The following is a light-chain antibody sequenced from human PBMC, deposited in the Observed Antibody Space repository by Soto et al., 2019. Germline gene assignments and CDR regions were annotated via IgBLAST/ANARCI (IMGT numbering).Light chain of an antibody. J-gene: IGKJ4*01. V-gene: IGKV3-20*01. CDR1: QSVRSNY. Sequence: EIVLTQSPGTLSLSPGERATLSCRASQSVRSNYLAWYQQKPGRAPRLLIYGASSRATGIPDRFSGSGSGTDFTLIISRLEPEDFAVYYCQQYGSSPRAFGGGTKVEI. CDR2: GAS. CDR3: QQYGSSPRA.